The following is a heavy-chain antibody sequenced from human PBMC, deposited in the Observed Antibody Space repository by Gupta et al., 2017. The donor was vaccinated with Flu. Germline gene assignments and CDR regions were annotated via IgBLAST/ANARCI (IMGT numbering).Heavy chain of an antibody. J-gene: IGHJ4*02. D-gene: IGHD3-22*01. CDR2: ISSSGSTI. CDR3: ARMDSSGYYSNFDY. V-gene: IGHV3-48*03. Sequence: QAPGKGLEWVSYISSSGSTIYYADSVKGRFTISRDNAKNSLYLQMNSLRAEDTAVYYCARMDSSGYYSNFDYWGQGTLVTVSS.